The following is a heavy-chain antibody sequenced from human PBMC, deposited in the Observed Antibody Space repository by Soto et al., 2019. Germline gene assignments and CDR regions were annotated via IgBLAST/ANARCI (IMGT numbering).Heavy chain of an antibody. V-gene: IGHV4-30-2*06. D-gene: IGHD3-3*01. Sequence: SDTRSLTCRVSGVTISYGGYSWSWIRQSPGKGLEWLGYISHVETTYYNPSFQSRLSLSIDRTRNQFSLSVSSMTAADKAVYYCARGGGYDSFDFWGQGIQVTGSS. CDR3: ARGGGYDSFDF. J-gene: IGHJ4*02. CDR1: GVTISYGGYS. CDR2: ISHVETT.